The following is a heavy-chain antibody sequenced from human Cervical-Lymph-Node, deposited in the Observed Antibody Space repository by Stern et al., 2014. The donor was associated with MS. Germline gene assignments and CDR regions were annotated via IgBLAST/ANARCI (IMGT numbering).Heavy chain of an antibody. D-gene: IGHD2-2*01. J-gene: IGHJ5*02. CDR1: GFTFGSHA. V-gene: IGHV3-30-3*01. CDR2: ISYDASNR. Sequence: QLVEPGGSVVQPGRSLTLSCAASGFTFGSHAFHSVRQAPGKGLELVALISYDASNRYYADSEQGRFTIARDNSRSTLYLEMNSLTSEDTAMYYCARGSAIGRCSSLRCQRGQNWFDPWGQGTLVTVSS. CDR3: ARGSAIGRCSSLRCQRGQNWFDP.